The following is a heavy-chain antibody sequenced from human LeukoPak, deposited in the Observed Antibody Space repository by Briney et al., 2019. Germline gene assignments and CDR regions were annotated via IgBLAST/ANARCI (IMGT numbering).Heavy chain of an antibody. CDR2: INPNSGCT. D-gene: IGHD4-17*01. CDR1: GYTFIGYY. CDR3: ARLSSHYGDCKVDP. V-gene: IGHV1-2*02. J-gene: IGHJ5*02. Sequence: ASVKVSCKASGYTFIGYYMHWVRQAPGQGLEWMGWINPNSGCTNYAQKFQGRVTMTRDTSISTAYMELSRLRSEDTAVYYCARLSSHYGDCKVDPWGQGTLVTVSS.